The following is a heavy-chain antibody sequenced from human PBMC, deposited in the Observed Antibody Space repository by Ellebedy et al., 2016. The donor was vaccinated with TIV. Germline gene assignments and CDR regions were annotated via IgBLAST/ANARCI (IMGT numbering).Heavy chain of an antibody. V-gene: IGHV3-23*01. D-gene: IGHD6-6*01. J-gene: IGHJ3*02. CDR2: ISGSGDKT. CDR1: GFTFSSYA. CDR3: PKRTYSSWSPNHLIDGFDI. Sequence: PGGSLRLSCAASGFTFSSYAMSWVRQAPGKGLEWVSVISGSGDKTYYADSVKGRFTISRDNSKNTLYLQMNSLRAEDTAVYYCPKRTYSSWSPNHLIDGFDIWGQGTMVTVSS.